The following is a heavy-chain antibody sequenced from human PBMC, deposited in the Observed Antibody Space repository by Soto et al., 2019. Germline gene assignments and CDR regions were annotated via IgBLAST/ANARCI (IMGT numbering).Heavy chain of an antibody. CDR2: IIPILGIA. CDR3: ARFRGSYGMDV. V-gene: IGHV1-69*02. J-gene: IGHJ6*02. D-gene: IGHD3-10*01. Sequence: SVKVSCKASGGTFSSYTISWVRQAPGQGLEWMGRIIPILGIANYAQKFQGRVTITADKSTSTAYMELSSLRSEDTAMYYCARFRGSYGMDVWGQGTTVTVSS. CDR1: GGTFSSYT.